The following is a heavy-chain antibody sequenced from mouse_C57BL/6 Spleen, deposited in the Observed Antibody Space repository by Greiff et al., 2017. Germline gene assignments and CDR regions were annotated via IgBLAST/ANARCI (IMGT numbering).Heavy chain of an antibody. CDR2: ISYSGST. CDR1: GYSITSDY. V-gene: IGHV3-8*01. Sequence: EVQLQQSGPGLAKPSQTLSLTCSVTGYSITSDYWNWIRKFPGNKLEYMGYISYSGSTYYNPSLKSRISITRDTSKNQYYLQLNSVTTEDTATYYCARSYYYGSSNYYAMDYWGQGTSVTVSS. CDR3: ARSYYYGSSNYYAMDY. J-gene: IGHJ4*01. D-gene: IGHD1-1*01.